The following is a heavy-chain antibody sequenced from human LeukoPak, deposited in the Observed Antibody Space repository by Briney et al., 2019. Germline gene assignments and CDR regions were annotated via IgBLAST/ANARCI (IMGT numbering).Heavy chain of an antibody. J-gene: IGHJ4*02. CDR1: GGSISSYY. Sequence: SETLSLTCTVSGGSISSYYWSWIRQPPGKGLGWVGYLYDSGSINYHPSLKSRVTISIDTSKYQFSLKLSSVTAADTAVYYCARNSAYYYDSSGRGYFDYWGQGTLVTVSS. CDR2: LYDSGSI. D-gene: IGHD3-22*01. CDR3: ARNSAYYYDSSGRGYFDY. V-gene: IGHV4-59*01.